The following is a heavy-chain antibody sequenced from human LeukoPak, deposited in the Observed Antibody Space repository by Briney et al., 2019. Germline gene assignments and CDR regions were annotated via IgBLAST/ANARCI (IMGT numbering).Heavy chain of an antibody. J-gene: IGHJ3*02. Sequence: SETLSLTCPVSGGSISSYYWSWIRQPPGKGLEWIGYTYYSGSTNYNPSLKSRVTISVDTSKNQFSLKLSSVTAADTAVYYCARDGWELRHNAFDIWGQGTMVTVSS. CDR2: TYYSGST. D-gene: IGHD1-26*01. CDR1: GGSISSYY. CDR3: ARDGWELRHNAFDI. V-gene: IGHV4-59*01.